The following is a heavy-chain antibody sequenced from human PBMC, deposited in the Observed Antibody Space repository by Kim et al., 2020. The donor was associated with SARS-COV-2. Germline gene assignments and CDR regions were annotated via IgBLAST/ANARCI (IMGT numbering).Heavy chain of an antibody. V-gene: IGHV2-5*02. CDR1: GFSLSTSGVG. J-gene: IGHJ3*02. CDR3: AHRRKYYDSSGYNYEAFDI. D-gene: IGHD3-22*01. CDR2: IYWDDDK. Sequence: SGPTLVKPTQTLTLTCTFSGFSLSTSGVGVGWIRQPPGKALEWLALIYWDDDKRYSPSLKSRLTITKDTSKNQVVLTMTNMDPVDTATYYCAHRRKYYDSSGYNYEAFDIWGQGTMVTVSS.